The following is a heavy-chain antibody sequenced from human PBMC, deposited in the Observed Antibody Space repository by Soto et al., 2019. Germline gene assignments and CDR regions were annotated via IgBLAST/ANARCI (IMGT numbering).Heavy chain of an antibody. Sequence: SVKVSCKASGGNFSSYSISWVRQAPGQGLEWMGRIIPIVDIANYAQKFQGRITITADKSTSTAYMELSSLRSEDTAVYYFARDGSITNFGEVIPVFDYWGPGTLVTVSS. D-gene: IGHD3-3*01. CDR1: GGNFSSYS. J-gene: IGHJ4*02. CDR2: IIPIVDIA. CDR3: ARDGSITNFGEVIPVFDY. V-gene: IGHV1-69*04.